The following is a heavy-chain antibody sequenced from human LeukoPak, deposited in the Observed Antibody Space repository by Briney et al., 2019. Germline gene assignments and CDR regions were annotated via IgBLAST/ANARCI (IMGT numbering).Heavy chain of an antibody. CDR3: AKDRVGATKAFDI. J-gene: IGHJ3*02. D-gene: IGHD1-26*01. V-gene: IGHV3-23*01. CDR2: ISGSGGST. Sequence: PGGSLRLSCAAAGFTFTTYAMSWVRQAPGKGLEWVSAISGSGGSTYYADSVKGRFTISRDNSKNTLYLQMNSLRAEDTAVYYCAKDRVGATKAFDIWGQGTMVTVSS. CDR1: GFTFTTYA.